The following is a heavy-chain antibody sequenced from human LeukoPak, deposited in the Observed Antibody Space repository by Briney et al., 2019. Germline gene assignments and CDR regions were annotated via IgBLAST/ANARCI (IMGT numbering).Heavy chain of an antibody. D-gene: IGHD6-19*01. J-gene: IGHJ4*02. V-gene: IGHV4-59*12. Sequence: SETLSLTCTVSGVSISSYYWSWIRQPPGRGLEWIGYIYYSGSTNYNPSLKSRVTISVDTSKNQFSLKLSSVTAADTAVYYCARDLGMAGIAPVDYWGQGTLVTVSS. CDR3: ARDLGMAGIAPVDY. CDR1: GVSISSYY. CDR2: IYYSGST.